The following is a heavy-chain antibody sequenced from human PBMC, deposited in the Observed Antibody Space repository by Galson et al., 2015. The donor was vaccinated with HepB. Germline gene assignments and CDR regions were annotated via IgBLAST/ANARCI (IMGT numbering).Heavy chain of an antibody. J-gene: IGHJ6*02. V-gene: IGHV5-51*03. CDR2: VYPGDSNT. CDR3: ARRGYTGYDPNYYYYGMDV. CDR1: GYNFTSYW. Sequence: QSGAEVKKPGESLKISCKGSGYNFTSYWIAWVRQMPGKGLEWMGIVYPGDSNTRYSPSSQGQVTISADKSISTAYLQWSSLRASETAMYYCARRGYTGYDPNYYYYGMDVWAQGTTVIVSS. D-gene: IGHD5-12*01.